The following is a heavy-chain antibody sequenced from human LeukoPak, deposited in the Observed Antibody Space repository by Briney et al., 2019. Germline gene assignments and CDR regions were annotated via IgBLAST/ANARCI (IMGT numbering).Heavy chain of an antibody. CDR2: ISAYNGNT. CDR1: GYTFTSYG. V-gene: IGHV1-18*01. Sequence: GASVTVSCTASGYTFTSYGISWVRQAPGQGLEWMGWISAYNGNTNYAQKLQGRVTMTTDTSTSTAYMELRSLRSDDTAVYYCARQRYGGPFDYWGQGTLVTVSS. J-gene: IGHJ4*02. D-gene: IGHD1-26*01. CDR3: ARQRYGGPFDY.